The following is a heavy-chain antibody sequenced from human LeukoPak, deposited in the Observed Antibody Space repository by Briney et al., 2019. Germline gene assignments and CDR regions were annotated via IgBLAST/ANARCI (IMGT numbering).Heavy chain of an antibody. V-gene: IGHV4-30-2*01. Sequence: SETLSLTCAVSGGSISSGGYSWSWIRQPPGKGLEWIGYIYHSGSTYYNPSLKSRVTISVDRSKNQFSLKLSSVTAADTAVYYCARAGYYGSGSYLGNRFDPWGQGTLVTVSS. CDR1: GGSISSGGYS. D-gene: IGHD3-10*01. CDR3: ARAGYYGSGSYLGNRFDP. J-gene: IGHJ5*02. CDR2: IYHSGST.